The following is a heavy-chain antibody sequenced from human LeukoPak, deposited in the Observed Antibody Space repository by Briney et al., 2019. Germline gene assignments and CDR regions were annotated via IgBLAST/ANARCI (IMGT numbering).Heavy chain of an antibody. V-gene: IGHV1-18*01. Sequence: ASVKVSCKASGYTLTSYGISWVRQAPGQGLEWIGWISAYNGNTNYAQKLQGRVTMTTDTSTSTAYMELRSLRSDDTAVYYCARHYGSGSENDAFDIWGQGTMVTVSS. D-gene: IGHD3-10*01. J-gene: IGHJ3*02. CDR2: ISAYNGNT. CDR3: ARHYGSGSENDAFDI. CDR1: GYTLTSYG.